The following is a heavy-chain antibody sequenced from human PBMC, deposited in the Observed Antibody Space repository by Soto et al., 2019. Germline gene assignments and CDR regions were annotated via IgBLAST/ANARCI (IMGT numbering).Heavy chain of an antibody. J-gene: IGHJ6*02. D-gene: IGHD3-3*01. CDR3: ARYDFWSGYWPYGMDV. CDR1: GFTVSSNY. CDR2: IYSGGST. Sequence: RGSLKLSCAASGFTVSSNYMSWVRQAPGKGLEWVSVIYSGGSTYYADSVKGRFTISRDNSKNTLYLQMNSLRAEDTAVYYCARYDFWSGYWPYGMDVWGQGTTVTVSS. V-gene: IGHV3-53*01.